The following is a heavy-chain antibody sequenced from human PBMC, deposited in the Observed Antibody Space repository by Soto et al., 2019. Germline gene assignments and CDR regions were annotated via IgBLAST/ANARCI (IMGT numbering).Heavy chain of an antibody. J-gene: IGHJ4*02. V-gene: IGHV3-23*01. CDR1: GFTFSSYA. D-gene: IGHD3-9*01. Sequence: EVQLLESGGGLVQPGGSLRLSCAASGFTFSSYAMSWVRQAPGKGLEWVSAISGSGGSTYYADSVKGRFTISRDNSKNTLYLQVNSLRAEDTAVYYCAKDLLTGYPRVYYFDYWGQGTLVTVSS. CDR2: ISGSGGST. CDR3: AKDLLTGYPRVYYFDY.